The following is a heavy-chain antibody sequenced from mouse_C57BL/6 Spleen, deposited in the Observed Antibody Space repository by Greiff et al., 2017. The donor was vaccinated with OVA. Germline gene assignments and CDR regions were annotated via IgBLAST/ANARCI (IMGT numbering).Heavy chain of an antibody. V-gene: IGHV1-82*01. CDR3: ARGEATVVDAMDY. Sequence: QVQLKESGPELVKPGASVKISCKASGYAFSSSWMNWVKQRPGKGLEWIGRIYPGDGDTNYNGKFKGKATLTADKSSSTAYMQLSSLTSEDSAVYFCARGEATVVDAMDYWGQGTSVTVSS. J-gene: IGHJ4*01. D-gene: IGHD1-1*01. CDR2: IYPGDGDT. CDR1: GYAFSSSW.